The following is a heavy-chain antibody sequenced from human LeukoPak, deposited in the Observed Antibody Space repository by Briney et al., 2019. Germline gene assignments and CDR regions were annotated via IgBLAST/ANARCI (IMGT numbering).Heavy chain of an antibody. V-gene: IGHV3-21*01. CDR1: GFTFSTYS. Sequence: GGSLRLSCAASGFTFSTYSMNWGRQAPGKGLEWVSSISSSSSYIYYADSLKSRFTTSRDNAKNSLYLQMNSLRAEDTAVYYCARVARGNSGAFDIWGQGTMVTVSS. J-gene: IGHJ3*02. D-gene: IGHD4-23*01. CDR2: ISSSSSYI. CDR3: ARVARGNSGAFDI.